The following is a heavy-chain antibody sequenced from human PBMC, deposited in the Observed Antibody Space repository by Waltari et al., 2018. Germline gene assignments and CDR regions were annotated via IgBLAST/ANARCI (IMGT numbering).Heavy chain of an antibody. Sequence: QVQLVQSGAEVKKPGSSVKVSCKASGGTFSSYAISWVRQAPGQGLEWMGRIIPIFGTANYAQKFKGRVTITADKATSTAYMELSSLRSEDTAVYYCASPSPWGMATVHAEYFQHWGQGTLVTVSS. D-gene: IGHD3-16*01. CDR3: ASPSPWGMATVHAEYFQH. CDR2: IIPIFGTA. CDR1: GGTFSSYA. J-gene: IGHJ1*01. V-gene: IGHV1-69*08.